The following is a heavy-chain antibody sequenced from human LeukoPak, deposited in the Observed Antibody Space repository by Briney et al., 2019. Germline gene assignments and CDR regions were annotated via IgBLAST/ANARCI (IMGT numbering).Heavy chain of an antibody. Sequence: SETLSLTCTVSGGSTSSYYWSWIRQPPGKGLEWIGYIHYSRSTNYNPSLRSRVTISVDTSRNQFSLKLPSVTATDTAVYYCARHGCTNGVCYTLAFDIWGRGTMVTVSS. CDR3: ARHGCTNGVCYTLAFDI. J-gene: IGHJ3*02. V-gene: IGHV4-59*08. D-gene: IGHD2-8*01. CDR2: IHYSRST. CDR1: GGSTSSYY.